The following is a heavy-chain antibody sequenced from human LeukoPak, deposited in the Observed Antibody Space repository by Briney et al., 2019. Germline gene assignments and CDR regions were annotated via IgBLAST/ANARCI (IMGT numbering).Heavy chain of an antibody. V-gene: IGHV3-23*01. CDR3: AKDSRDCGGDCYTYYFDY. CDR1: GFTFSSYA. J-gene: IGHJ4*02. D-gene: IGHD2-21*02. CDR2: ISGSGGST. Sequence: PGGSLRLSCAASGFTFSSYAMSWVRQAPGKGPEWVSAISGSGGSTYYADSVKGRFTISRDNSKNTLYLEMNSLRAEDTAVYYCAKDSRDCGGDCYTYYFDYWGQGTLVTVSS.